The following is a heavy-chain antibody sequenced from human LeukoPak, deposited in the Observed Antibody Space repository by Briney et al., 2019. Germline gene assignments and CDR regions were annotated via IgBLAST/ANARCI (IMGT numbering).Heavy chain of an antibody. J-gene: IGHJ5*02. D-gene: IGHD3-10*01. CDR1: GYTFTGYY. CDR2: INPNSGGT. Sequence: ASVKVSCKASGYTFTGYYMHWVRQAPGQGLEWMGWINPNSGGTNYAQKFQGRVTMTRDTSISTAYMELSRLRSDDTAVYYCARSFFHANWFDRWGQGTLVTVSS. V-gene: IGHV1-2*02. CDR3: ARSFFHANWFDR.